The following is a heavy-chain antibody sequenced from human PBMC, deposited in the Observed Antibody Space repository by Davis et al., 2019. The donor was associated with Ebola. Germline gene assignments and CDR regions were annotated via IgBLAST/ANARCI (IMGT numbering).Heavy chain of an antibody. CDR2: IKSKTDGGTT. V-gene: IGHV3-15*01. D-gene: IGHD1-14*01. CDR1: GFTFSNAW. J-gene: IGHJ6*04. Sequence: GESLKISCAASGFTFSNAWMSWVRQAPGKGLEWVGRIKSKTDGGTTDYAAPVKGRFTISRDDSKNTLYLQMNSLKTEDTAVYYCARGDNHWAAYYYGMDVWGKGTTVTVSS. CDR3: ARGDNHWAAYYYGMDV.